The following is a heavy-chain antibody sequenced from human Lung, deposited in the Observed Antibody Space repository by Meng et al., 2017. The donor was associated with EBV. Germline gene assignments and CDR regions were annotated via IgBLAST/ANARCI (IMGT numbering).Heavy chain of an antibody. CDR1: GYTFTTYG. CDR3: ARDSEAADY. J-gene: IGHJ4*02. V-gene: IGHV7-4-1*02. CDR2: INTNTGKP. Sequence: QGTLGQSGLELKKPGASVRISCKASGYTFTTYGMNWVRQAPGQGLEWMGWINTNTGKPTYAQGLTGRFVFSLDTSVSTAYLQISSLKAEDTAVYYCARDSEAADYWGQGTLVTVSS. D-gene: IGHD6-25*01.